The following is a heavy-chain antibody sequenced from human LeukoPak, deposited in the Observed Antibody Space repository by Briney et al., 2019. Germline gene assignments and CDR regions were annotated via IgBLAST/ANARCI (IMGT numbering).Heavy chain of an antibody. J-gene: IGHJ4*02. V-gene: IGHV4-59*08. CDR1: GGSISRNY. CDR2: ISYSGGT. D-gene: IGHD1-20*01. CDR3: ARFITGTTSYYFDY. Sequence: PSETLSLTCSVSGGSISRNYWSWIRQPPGKGPEWIGYISYSGGTNYNPSLKSRVTMSVDTAKNQFSLKLSSVTAADTAVYYCARFITGTTSYYFDYWGQGTLVTVSS.